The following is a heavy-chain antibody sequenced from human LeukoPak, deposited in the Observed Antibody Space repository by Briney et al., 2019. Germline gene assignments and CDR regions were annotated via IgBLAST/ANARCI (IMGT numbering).Heavy chain of an antibody. D-gene: IGHD1-1*01. CDR3: ARGNPVATTGTKGGWFDP. J-gene: IGHJ5*02. CDR1: GDSISSYY. Sequence: PSETLSLTCTVSGDSISSYYWSWIRQPPGKGLEWIGYIYDSRSTNYNPSLKSRVTISLDTSKNQFSLKLRSVTAADTALYYCARGNPVATTGTKGGWFDPWGQGTLVTVSS. CDR2: IYDSRST. V-gene: IGHV4-59*01.